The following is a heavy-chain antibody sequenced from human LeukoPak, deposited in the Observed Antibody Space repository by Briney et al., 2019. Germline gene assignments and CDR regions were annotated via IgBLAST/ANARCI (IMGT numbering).Heavy chain of an antibody. J-gene: IGHJ3*02. V-gene: IGHV4-59*08. CDR1: GGSISSYY. D-gene: IGHD2-21*02. CDR3: ARLHSRYCGGDCYLPSRAFDI. Sequence: SETLSLTCTVSGGSISSYYWSWIRQPPGKGLEWIGYIYYSGSTNYNPPLKSRVTISVDTSKNQFSLKLSSVTAADTAVYYCARLHSRYCGGDCYLPSRAFDIWGQGTMVTVSS. CDR2: IYYSGST.